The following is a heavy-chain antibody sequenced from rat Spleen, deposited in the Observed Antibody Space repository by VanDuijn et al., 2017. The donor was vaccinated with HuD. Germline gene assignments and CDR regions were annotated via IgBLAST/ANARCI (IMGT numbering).Heavy chain of an antibody. CDR1: GFSLISNS. V-gene: IGHV2-1*01. CDR3: ARASFDY. Sequence: QVQLKESGPGLVQPSQTLSLICTVSGFSLISNSVHWVRQFPGKGLEWLGGIWGDGGTDYNSAIKSRLSISRDTSKSQVFLKMNSLQTEDTAMYFCARASFDYWGQGVMVTVSS. CDR2: IWGDGGT. J-gene: IGHJ2*01.